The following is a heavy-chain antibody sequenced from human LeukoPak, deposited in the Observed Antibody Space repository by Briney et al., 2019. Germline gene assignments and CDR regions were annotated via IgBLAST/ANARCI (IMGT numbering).Heavy chain of an antibody. CDR1: GYTFTGYY. CDR3: ARDVVRGVLYYYYYMDV. Sequence: APVKVSCKASGYTFTGYYMHWVRQAPGQGLEWMGWISAYNGNTNYAQKLQGRVTMTTDTSTSTAYMELRNLRSDDTAVYYCARDVVRGVLYYYYYMDVWGKGTTVTVSS. D-gene: IGHD3-10*01. CDR2: ISAYNGNT. J-gene: IGHJ6*03. V-gene: IGHV1-18*04.